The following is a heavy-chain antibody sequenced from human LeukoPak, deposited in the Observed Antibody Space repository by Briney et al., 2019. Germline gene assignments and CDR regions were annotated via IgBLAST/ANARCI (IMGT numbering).Heavy chain of an antibody. D-gene: IGHD3-3*01. J-gene: IGHJ6*03. CDR3: ARVLAFWSGYYSRGGYYYYYMDV. CDR1: GFTFSSYA. Sequence: PGGSLRLSCAASGFTFSSYAMSWIRQPPGKGLEWIGEINHSGSTNYNPSLKSRVTISVDTSKNQFSLKLSSVTAADTAVYYCARVLAFWSGYYSRGGYYYYYMDVWGKGTTVTVSS. V-gene: IGHV4-34*01. CDR2: INHSGST.